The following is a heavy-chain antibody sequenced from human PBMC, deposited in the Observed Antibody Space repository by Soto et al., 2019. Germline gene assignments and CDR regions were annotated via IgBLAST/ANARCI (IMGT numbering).Heavy chain of an antibody. Sequence: PGGSLRLSCKATGFTFDGFPMTWVRQAPGKGLQWVAAISGSGHTITYADSVTGRFTISRDNSKDTLYLQMNSLRHEDSAIYFCARDDPFDLWGQGTQVTVSS. V-gene: IGHV3-23*01. CDR1: GFTFDGFP. J-gene: IGHJ4*02. CDR2: ISGSGHTI. CDR3: ARDDPFDL.